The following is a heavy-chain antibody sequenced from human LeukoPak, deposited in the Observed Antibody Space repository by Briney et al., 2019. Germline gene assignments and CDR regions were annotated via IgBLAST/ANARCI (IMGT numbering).Heavy chain of an antibody. CDR2: ISWNSGSI. J-gene: IGHJ5*02. Sequence: GGSLRLSCAASGFTFDDYAMHWVRQAPGKGLEWVSGISWNSGSIGYADSVKGRFTISRDNSKNTLYLQMNSLRAEDTAVYYCAKGPGEYCSGGSCYYWFDPWGQGTLVTVSS. D-gene: IGHD2-15*01. CDR1: GFTFDDYA. CDR3: AKGPGEYCSGGSCYYWFDP. V-gene: IGHV3-9*01.